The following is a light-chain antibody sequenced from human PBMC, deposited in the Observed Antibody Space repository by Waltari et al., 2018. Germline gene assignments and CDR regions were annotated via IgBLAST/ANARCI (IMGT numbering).Light chain of an antibody. V-gene: IGLV3-25*03. CDR2: KNN. J-gene: IGLJ2*01. CDR1: ALPTQY. CDR3: QSADSSGTYVI. Sequence: SYELTQPPSVSVSPGQTARITCSGDALPTQYAYWYQQKAGQAPVLVIYKNNERPSGIPERLSGSSSGQTVTLNISGVQAEDEADYYCQSADSSGTYVIFGGGTKLTVL.